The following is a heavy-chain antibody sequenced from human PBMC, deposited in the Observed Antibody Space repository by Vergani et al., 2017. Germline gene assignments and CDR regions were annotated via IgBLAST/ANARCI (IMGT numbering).Heavy chain of an antibody. CDR3: ARGNEQWLVPNAFDI. Sequence: EVQLVESGGGLVKPGGSLRLSGEASGLTFSSYSRNWVGQAPGKGLDWVSSISSSSSYIYYADSVKGRFTISRDNAKNSLYLQMNSLRAEDTAVYYCARGNEQWLVPNAFDIWGQGTMVTVSS. CDR2: ISSSSSYI. D-gene: IGHD6-19*01. J-gene: IGHJ3*02. V-gene: IGHV3-21*01. CDR1: GLTFSSYS.